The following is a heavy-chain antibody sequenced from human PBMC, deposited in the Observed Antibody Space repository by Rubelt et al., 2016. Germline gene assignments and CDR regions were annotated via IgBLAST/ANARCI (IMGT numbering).Heavy chain of an antibody. V-gene: IGHV3-7*01. D-gene: IGHD6-19*01. J-gene: IGHJ4*02. CDR1: GFTFSSYW. CDR2: IKQDGSEK. CDR3: ARDGSGWSER. Sequence: EVQLVESGGGLVQPGGSLRLSCAASGFTFSSYWMSWVRQAPGKGLEWVANIKQDGSEKYYVDSVKGRFTISRDNAKNSLYLQMNTLRVEDTAMYYCARDGSGWSERWGQGTLVTVSS.